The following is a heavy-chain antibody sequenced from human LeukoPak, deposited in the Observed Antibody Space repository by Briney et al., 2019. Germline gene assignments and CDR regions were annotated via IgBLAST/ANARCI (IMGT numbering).Heavy chain of an antibody. D-gene: IGHD2-2*01. J-gene: IGHJ6*02. CDR1: GFTFSSYG. Sequence: GGSLRLSCAASGFTFSSYGMHWVRQAPGKGLEWVAVISYDGSNKYYADSVKGRFTISRDNSKNTLYLQMNSLRAEDTAVYYCARLGYCSSTSCYAPESFYYYYYGMDVWGQGTTVTVSS. V-gene: IGHV3-30*03. CDR2: ISYDGSNK. CDR3: ARLGYCSSTSCYAPESFYYYYYGMDV.